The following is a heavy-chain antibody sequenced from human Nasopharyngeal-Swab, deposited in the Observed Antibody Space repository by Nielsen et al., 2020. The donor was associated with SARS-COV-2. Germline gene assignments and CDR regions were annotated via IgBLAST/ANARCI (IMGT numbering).Heavy chain of an antibody. J-gene: IGHJ3*02. CDR3: ASGGRRDDAFDI. V-gene: IGHV3-30*04. CDR2: ISYDGSNK. CDR1: GFTFSSYA. D-gene: IGHD1-26*01. Sequence: GESLKISCAASGFTFSSYAMHWVRQAPGKGLEWVAVISYDGSNKYYADSVKGRFTISRDNSKNTLYLQMNSLRAEDTAVYYCASGGRRDDAFDIWGQGTMVTVSS.